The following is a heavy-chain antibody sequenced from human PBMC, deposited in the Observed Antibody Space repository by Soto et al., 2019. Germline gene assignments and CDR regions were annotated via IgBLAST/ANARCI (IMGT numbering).Heavy chain of an antibody. D-gene: IGHD3-10*01. CDR1: GYTFTSYY. Sequence: ASVKVSCKASGYTFTSYYMHWVRQAPGQGLEWMGIINPSGGSTSYAQKFQGRVTMTRDTSTSTVYMELSSLRSEDTAVYFCARDGITMVRGVPPINWFDPWGQGTLVTVSS. CDR2: INPSGGST. V-gene: IGHV1-46*01. CDR3: ARDGITMVRGVPPINWFDP. J-gene: IGHJ5*02.